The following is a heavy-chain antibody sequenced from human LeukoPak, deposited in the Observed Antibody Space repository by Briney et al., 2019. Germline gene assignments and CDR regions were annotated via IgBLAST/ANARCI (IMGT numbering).Heavy chain of an antibody. Sequence: GESLKISCKGSEYSFTSYWIGGVRQMPGKGLECMGIIFPGDSDIRYSPSFQGHVTISADKSITTAYLQWSSLKASDTAMYYCARHPYYYDNSGYLDLWGQGTLVTVSS. CDR1: EYSFTSYW. CDR3: ARHPYYYDNSGYLDL. V-gene: IGHV5-51*01. J-gene: IGHJ5*02. D-gene: IGHD3-22*01. CDR2: IFPGDSDI.